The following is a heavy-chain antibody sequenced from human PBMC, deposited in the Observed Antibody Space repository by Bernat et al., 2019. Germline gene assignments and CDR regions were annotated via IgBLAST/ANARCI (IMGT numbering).Heavy chain of an antibody. Sequence: QLQLQESGPGLVKPSETLSLTCTVSVGSISSSSYYWGWIRQPPGKGLEWIGSNYYSGSTYYNPSLKSRVTIAVDTSKNQFSLKRSSVTAADTAVYYWARLDYGDTYYYYYMDVWGKGTTVTVSS. CDR1: VGSISSSSYY. CDR3: ARLDYGDTYYYYYMDV. D-gene: IGHD4-17*01. J-gene: IGHJ6*03. V-gene: IGHV4-39*01. CDR2: NYYSGST.